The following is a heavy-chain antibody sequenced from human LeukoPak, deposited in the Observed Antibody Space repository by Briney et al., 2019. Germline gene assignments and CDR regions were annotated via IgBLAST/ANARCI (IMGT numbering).Heavy chain of an antibody. V-gene: IGHV4-39*01. J-gene: IGHJ1*01. Sequence: SETLSLTCTVSGGSISSSSYYWGWIRQPPGKGLEWIGSIYYSGYTYYSPSLKSRVTISVDTSKNQFSLKLSSVTAADTAVYFCARQSKGIIVITDFQHWGQGTLVTVSS. D-gene: IGHD3-22*01. CDR1: GGSISSSSYY. CDR2: IYYSGYT. CDR3: ARQSKGIIVITDFQH.